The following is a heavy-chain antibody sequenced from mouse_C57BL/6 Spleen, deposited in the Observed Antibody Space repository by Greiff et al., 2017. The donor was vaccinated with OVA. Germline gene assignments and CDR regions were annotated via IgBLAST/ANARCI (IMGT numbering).Heavy chain of an antibody. D-gene: IGHD1-1*01. CDR1: GYTFTSYW. J-gene: IGHJ4*01. V-gene: IGHV1-55*01. CDR2: IYPGSGST. CDR3: ARSGALLPYAMDY. Sequence: QVQLQQPGAELVKPGASVKMSCKASGYTFTSYWITWVKQRPGQGLEWIGDIYPGSGSTNYNEKFKSKITLTVDTSSSTAYMQLSSLTSEDSAFYYCARSGALLPYAMDYWGQGTSVTVSS.